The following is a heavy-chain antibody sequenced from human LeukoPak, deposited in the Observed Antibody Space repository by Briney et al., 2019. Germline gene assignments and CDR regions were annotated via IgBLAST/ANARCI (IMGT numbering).Heavy chain of an antibody. V-gene: IGHV3-21*01. Sequence: PGGSLRLSCAASGFTFSSYSMNWVRQAPGKGLEWVSSISSSSSYIYYADSVKGRFTISRDNAKNSLYLQMNSLRAEDTAVYYCARKRVDSSVNDAFDIWGQGTMVTVSS. CDR3: ARKRVDSSVNDAFDI. D-gene: IGHD3-22*01. J-gene: IGHJ3*02. CDR2: ISSSSSYI. CDR1: GFTFSSYS.